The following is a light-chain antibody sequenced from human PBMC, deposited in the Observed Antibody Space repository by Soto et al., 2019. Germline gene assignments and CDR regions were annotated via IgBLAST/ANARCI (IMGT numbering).Light chain of an antibody. CDR3: QSYDTSLSGVI. V-gene: IGLV1-40*01. CDR1: SSNIGAGYD. J-gene: IGLJ2*01. Sequence: QSVLTQTPSVSGAPGQKITMSCTGSSSNIGAGYDVHWYQQIPGAAPRLLIYADNNRPSGVPDRFSASKSGTSASLPITGLQGEDEANYYCQSYDTSLSGVIFGAGTKLTVL. CDR2: ADN.